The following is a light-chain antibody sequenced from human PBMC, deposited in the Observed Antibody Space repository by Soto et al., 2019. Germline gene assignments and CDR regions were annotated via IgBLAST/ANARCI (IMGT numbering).Light chain of an antibody. J-gene: IGKJ1*01. CDR1: QSISSW. Sequence: DLQMTQSPSTMSATVGDRVAITFRASQSISSWLAWYQQKPGKAPKLLIYDASSLESGVPSRFSGSGSGTEFTLTISSLQPDDFATYYCQQYNSYRTFGQGTKVDIK. V-gene: IGKV1-5*01. CDR3: QQYNSYRT. CDR2: DAS.